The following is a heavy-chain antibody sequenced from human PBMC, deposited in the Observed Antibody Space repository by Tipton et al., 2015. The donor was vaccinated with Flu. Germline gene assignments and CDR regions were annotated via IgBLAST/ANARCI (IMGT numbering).Heavy chain of an antibody. CDR3: ASLTGDDY. CDR2: ISSSGSTI. V-gene: IGHV3-48*03. D-gene: IGHD7-27*01. J-gene: IGHJ4*02. Sequence: SLRLSCAASGFTFSSYEMNWVRQAPGKGLEWLSYISSSGSTISYADSVRGRFTISSDNAKNSLYLQLNSLRAEDTAVYYCASLTGDDYWGQGDLVTVSS. CDR1: GFTFSSYE.